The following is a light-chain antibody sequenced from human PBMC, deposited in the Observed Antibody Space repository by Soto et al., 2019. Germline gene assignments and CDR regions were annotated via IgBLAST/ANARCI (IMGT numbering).Light chain of an antibody. V-gene: IGKV1-39*01. CDR1: QSISSY. CDR2: AAS. Sequence: DIQMTQSPSSLSASVGDRVTITCRASQSISSYLNWYQQKPGKAPKLLIYAASSLQSGVPSRFSGSGSGTDFTLTISSPQSEDFATYFCLQHKSYPWTFGQGTKVE. CDR3: LQHKSYPWT. J-gene: IGKJ1*01.